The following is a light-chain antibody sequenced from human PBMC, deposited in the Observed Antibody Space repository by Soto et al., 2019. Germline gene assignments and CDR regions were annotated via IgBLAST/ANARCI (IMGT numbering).Light chain of an antibody. CDR1: SSNVGGYHY. V-gene: IGLV2-14*01. CDR2: EVT. CDR3: SSSTSSNTLV. J-gene: IGLJ1*01. Sequence: SALTRPAAVAGSAGQSITVSCTGTSSNVGGYHYFPWYQQHRGKAPKLIIYEVTNRPSGFSNRFSGSKSGNTASLTISRLQPEDETDYYGSSSTSSNTLVFGTGTKVTVL.